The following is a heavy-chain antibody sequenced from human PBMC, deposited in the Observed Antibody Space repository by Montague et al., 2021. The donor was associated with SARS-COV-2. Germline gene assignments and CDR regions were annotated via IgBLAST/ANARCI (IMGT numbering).Heavy chain of an antibody. CDR2: IYYSGST. CDR1: GGSISSYY. J-gene: IGHJ2*01. Sequence: SETLSLTCTVSGGSISSYYWSWIRQPPGKGLEWIGYIYYSGSTNYNPSLKSRVTISVDTSKNQFSLKLSSVTAADTAVYYCARASITTVRGVTRWYFDLWGRGTLVTVSS. D-gene: IGHD3-10*01. CDR3: ARASITTVRGVTRWYFDL. V-gene: IGHV4-59*13.